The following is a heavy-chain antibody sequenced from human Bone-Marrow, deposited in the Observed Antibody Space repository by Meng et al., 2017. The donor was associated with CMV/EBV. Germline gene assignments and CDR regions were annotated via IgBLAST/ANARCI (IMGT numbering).Heavy chain of an antibody. CDR2: INHSGST. J-gene: IGHJ4*02. CDR1: GGSFSGYY. D-gene: IGHD2-8*01. V-gene: IGHV4-34*01. CDR3: ARGMGSYYFDY. Sequence: GSLRLSCAVYGGSFSGYYWSWIRQPPGKGLGWIGEINHSGSTNYNPFLKSRVTISVDTSKNQFSLKLSSVTAAGTAVYYCARGMGSYYFDYWGQGTLVTSPQ.